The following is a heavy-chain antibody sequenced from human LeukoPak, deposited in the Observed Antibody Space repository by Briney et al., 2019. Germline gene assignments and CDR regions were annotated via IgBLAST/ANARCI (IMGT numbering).Heavy chain of an antibody. CDR3: ARGLTFGGVTNDAFDI. Sequence: GASVKVSCKASGYTFTSYYMNWVRQAPGQGHEWMGIINPTGGSTSYAQKFQGRVTMTRDTSTSTVYMELSSLRSEDTAVYYCARGLTFGGVTNDAFDIWGQGTMVTVSS. J-gene: IGHJ3*02. CDR1: GYTFTSYY. V-gene: IGHV1-46*01. CDR2: INPTGGST. D-gene: IGHD3-16*01.